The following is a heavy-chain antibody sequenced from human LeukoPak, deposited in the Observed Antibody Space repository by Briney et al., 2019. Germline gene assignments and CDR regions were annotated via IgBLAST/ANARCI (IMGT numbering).Heavy chain of an antibody. J-gene: IGHJ6*02. V-gene: IGHV1-69*13. CDR1: RGTFSSYA. CDR2: SIPIFGTA. Sequence: PVKGSCKASRGTFSSYAISWVRQAPGQGLEWMGGSIPIFGTANYAQKFQGRVTITGDESTSTAYMEMSSLRSEDTAVYYCASNTVTTWSRYYGMDVWGQGTTVTVSS. CDR3: ASNTVTTWSRYYGMDV. D-gene: IGHD4-11*01.